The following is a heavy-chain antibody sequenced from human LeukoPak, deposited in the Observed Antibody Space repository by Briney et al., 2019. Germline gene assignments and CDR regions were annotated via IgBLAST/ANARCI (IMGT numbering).Heavy chain of an antibody. CDR1: GGSVSSGSYY. Sequence: SETLSLTCTVSGGSVSSGSYYWSWIRQPPGKGLEWIGYIYYSGSTNYNPSLKSRVTISVDTSKNQFSLKLSSVTAADTAVYYCARDLLSGGDPWGQGTLVTVSS. J-gene: IGHJ5*02. CDR3: ARDLLSGGDP. D-gene: IGHD2-15*01. V-gene: IGHV4-61*01. CDR2: IYYSGST.